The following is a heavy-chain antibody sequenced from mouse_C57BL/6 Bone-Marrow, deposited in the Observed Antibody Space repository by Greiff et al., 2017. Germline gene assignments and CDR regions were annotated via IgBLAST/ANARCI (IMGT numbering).Heavy chain of an antibody. D-gene: IGHD5-1*01. J-gene: IGHJ3*01. CDR2: INPSSGTT. V-gene: IGHV1-4*01. Sequence: QVQLQQSGAELARPGASVKMSCKASGYTFTSYTMHWVKQRPGQGLEWIGYINPSSGTTKYNQKFKDKATLTADKSSSTAYLQLSSLTSEDSAVYYCARWGVQFAYWGQGTRVTVSA. CDR1: GYTFTSYT. CDR3: ARWGVQFAY.